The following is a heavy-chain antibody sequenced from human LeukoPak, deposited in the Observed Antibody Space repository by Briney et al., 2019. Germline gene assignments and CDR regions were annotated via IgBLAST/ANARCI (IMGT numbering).Heavy chain of an antibody. J-gene: IGHJ4*02. D-gene: IGHD6-19*01. CDR3: AKRRRGGWPTPYYFDD. V-gene: IGHV3-23*01. Sequence: GGSLRLSCAASGFTFSSYAMSWVRQAPGKGLEWVSTISGNGGSTYQADSVKGRFTISRDNSKNTLYLQMNSLRAEDTALYYCAKRRRGGWPTPYYFDDWGQGTLVTVSS. CDR2: ISGNGGST. CDR1: GFTFSSYA.